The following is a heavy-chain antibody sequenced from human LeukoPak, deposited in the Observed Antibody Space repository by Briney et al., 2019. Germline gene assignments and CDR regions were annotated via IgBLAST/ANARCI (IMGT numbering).Heavy chain of an antibody. CDR1: GFSLSTSGVG. V-gene: IGHV2-5*02. CDR3: AHRRFGSKTIPFCYMDV. J-gene: IGHJ6*03. Sequence: ESGPTLVKPTQTLTLTCTFSGFSLSTSGVGVGWIRQPPGKALEWLALIYWDDDKRYSPSLKSRLTITKDTSKNQVVLTMTNMDPVDTATYYCAHRRFGSKTIPFCYMDVWGKGTTVTVSS. D-gene: IGHD2-2*02. CDR2: IYWDDDK.